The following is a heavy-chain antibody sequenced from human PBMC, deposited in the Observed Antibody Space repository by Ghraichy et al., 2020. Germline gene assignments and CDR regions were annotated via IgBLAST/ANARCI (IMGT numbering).Heavy chain of an antibody. CDR2: INHSGST. V-gene: IGHV4-34*01. Sequence: SQTLSLTCAVHGGSFSGYYWSWIRQPPGKGLEWIGEINHSGSTNYNPSLKSRVTITVDTSKNQFSLKLSSVTAADTAVYYCARGLILTDSSYGMDVWGQGTTVTVSS. D-gene: IGHD3-9*01. CDR3: ARGLILTDSSYGMDV. CDR1: GGSFSGYY. J-gene: IGHJ6*02.